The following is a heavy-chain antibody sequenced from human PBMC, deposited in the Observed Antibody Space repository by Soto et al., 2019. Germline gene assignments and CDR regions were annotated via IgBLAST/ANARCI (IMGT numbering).Heavy chain of an antibody. J-gene: IGHJ5*02. CDR1: GYTFTSYY. Sequence: GASVKVSCKASGYTFTSYYMHWVRQAPGQGLEWMGIINPSGGSTSYAQKFQGRVTMTRDTSTSTVYMGLSSLRSEDTAVYYCARGASRYCSSTSCMYNWFDPWGQGTLVTVSS. V-gene: IGHV1-46*01. D-gene: IGHD2-2*01. CDR2: INPSGGST. CDR3: ARGASRYCSSTSCMYNWFDP.